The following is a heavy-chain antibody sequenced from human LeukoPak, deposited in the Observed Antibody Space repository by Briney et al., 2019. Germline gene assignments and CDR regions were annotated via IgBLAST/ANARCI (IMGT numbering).Heavy chain of an antibody. J-gene: IGHJ3*02. Sequence: SETPSLTCTVSGGSISSYYWSWIRQPPGKGLEWIGYNSGSTNYNPSLKSRVTISVDTSKNQFSLKLSSVTAADTAVYYCARLGYCTGGSCYRGAFDIWGQGTMVTVSS. CDR2: NSGST. D-gene: IGHD2-15*01. CDR3: ARLGYCTGGSCYRGAFDI. CDR1: GGSISSYY. V-gene: IGHV4-59*08.